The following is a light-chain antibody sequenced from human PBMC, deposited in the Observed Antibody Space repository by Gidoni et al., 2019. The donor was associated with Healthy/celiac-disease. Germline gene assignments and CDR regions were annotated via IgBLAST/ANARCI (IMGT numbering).Light chain of an antibody. V-gene: IGKV3-20*01. J-gene: IGKJ1*01. Sequence: EIELTQSPVTLSLSPGERATLSCRASQSVSSSYLAWYQQKPGQAPRLLIYGASSRATGIPDRFSGSGSGTDFTLTISRLEPEDFAVYYCQQYGSSPWTFGQGTKVEIK. CDR2: GAS. CDR1: QSVSSSY. CDR3: QQYGSSPWT.